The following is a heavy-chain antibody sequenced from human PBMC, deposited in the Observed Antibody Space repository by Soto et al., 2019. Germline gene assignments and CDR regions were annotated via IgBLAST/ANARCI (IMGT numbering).Heavy chain of an antibody. V-gene: IGHV3-23*01. CDR3: AKDGTFGGVILNY. CDR1: GVTFSSYA. Sequence: PGWSLRLACAASGVTFSSYAMSWVRQAPGKGLEWVSAISGSGGSTYYADSVKGRFTISRDNSKNTLYLQMNSLRAEDTAVYYCAKDGTFGGVILNYWGQGTLVTVSS. CDR2: ISGSGGST. D-gene: IGHD3-16*01. J-gene: IGHJ4*02.